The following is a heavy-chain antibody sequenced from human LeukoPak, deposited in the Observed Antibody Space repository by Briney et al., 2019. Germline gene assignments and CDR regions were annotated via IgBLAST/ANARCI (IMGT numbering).Heavy chain of an antibody. CDR1: GGSFSGYY. Sequence: SETLSLTCAVYGGSFSGYYWSWIRQPPGKGLEWIGEINHSGSTNYNPSLKSRVTMSVDTSKNQFSLKLTSVTAADTAVYYCARDDLGSGWFFDYWGQGTLVTVSS. V-gene: IGHV4-34*01. CDR3: ARDDLGSGWFFDY. J-gene: IGHJ4*02. D-gene: IGHD6-19*01. CDR2: INHSGST.